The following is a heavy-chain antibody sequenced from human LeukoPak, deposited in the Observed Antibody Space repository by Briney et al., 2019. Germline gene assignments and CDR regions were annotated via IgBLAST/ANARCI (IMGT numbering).Heavy chain of an antibody. CDR2: IYYSGST. Sequence: PSETLSLTCTVSGGSISSGDYYWSWIRQPPGKGLEWIGYIYYSGSTYYNPSLKSRVTISVDTSKNQFSLKLSSVTAADTAVYYCASVVRYFDWFLFDYWGQGTLVTVSS. CDR1: GGSISSGDYY. D-gene: IGHD3-9*01. V-gene: IGHV4-30-4*01. CDR3: ASVVRYFDWFLFDY. J-gene: IGHJ4*02.